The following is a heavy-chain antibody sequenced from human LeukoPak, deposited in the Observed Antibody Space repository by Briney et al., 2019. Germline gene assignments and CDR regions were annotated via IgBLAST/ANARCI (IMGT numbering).Heavy chain of an antibody. CDR1: GGSISSYY. D-gene: IGHD2-2*01. CDR3: ARGIVVVPAADSYGMDV. CDR2: IYYSGST. J-gene: IGHJ6*02. Sequence: SETLSLTCTVSGGSISSYYWSWIRQPPGKGLEWIGYIYYSGSTNYNPSLKSRVTIPVDTSKNQFSLKLSSVTAADTAVYYCARGIVVVPAADSYGMDVWGQGTTVTVSS. V-gene: IGHV4-59*12.